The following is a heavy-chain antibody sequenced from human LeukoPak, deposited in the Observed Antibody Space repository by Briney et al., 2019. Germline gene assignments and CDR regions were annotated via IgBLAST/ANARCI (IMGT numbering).Heavy chain of an antibody. V-gene: IGHV4-34*01. CDR2: INHSGST. D-gene: IGHD3-9*01. CDR1: GGSFSGYY. CDR3: ARGYNLLTGYKYNWFDP. Sequence: SETLSLTCAVYGGSFSGYYWSWIRQPPGKGLEWIGEINHSGSTNYNPSLKSRVTISVDTSKNQFSLKLSSVTAADTAVYYCARGYNLLTGYKYNWFDPWGQGTPVTVSS. J-gene: IGHJ5*02.